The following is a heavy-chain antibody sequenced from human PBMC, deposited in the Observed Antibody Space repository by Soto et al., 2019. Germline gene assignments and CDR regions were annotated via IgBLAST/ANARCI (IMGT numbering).Heavy chain of an antibody. V-gene: IGHV2-5*02. J-gene: IGHJ3*01. Sequence: HITLKESGPALVKPTRTLTLTCTFSGFSLTTSGAGVGWFRQPRGKALEWVAYIDLDYETSYSPSIRNRLTVNKDTSRNPAALTMNTMDPVDTGTYYCVRRSYAANLHGSTDDFDFWGQGTMVSSSS. D-gene: IGHD2-15*01. CDR2: IDLDYET. CDR1: GFSLTTSGAG. CDR3: VRRSYAANLHGSTDDFDF.